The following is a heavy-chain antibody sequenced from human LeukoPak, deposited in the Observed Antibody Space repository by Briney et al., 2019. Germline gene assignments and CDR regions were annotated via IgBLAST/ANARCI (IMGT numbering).Heavy chain of an antibody. CDR2: IYYSGST. Sequence: SETLSLTCTASGGSISSYYWSWIRQPPGKGLEWIGYIYYSGSTNYNPSLKSRVTISVDTSKNQYSLKLSSVTAADTAVYYGARVEWELLPDYWGQGTLVTVSS. D-gene: IGHD1-26*01. V-gene: IGHV4-59*01. J-gene: IGHJ4*02. CDR1: GGSISSYY. CDR3: ARVEWELLPDY.